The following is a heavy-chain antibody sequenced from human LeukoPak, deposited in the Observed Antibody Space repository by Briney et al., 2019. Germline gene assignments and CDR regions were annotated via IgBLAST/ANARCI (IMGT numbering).Heavy chain of an antibody. CDR2: IYYTGST. D-gene: IGHD5-12*01. Sequence: SETLSLTCTVSGGSISSSNYYWGWIRQPPGEGLEWIGSIYYTGSTYYNPSLKSRITISVDTSKNQFSLKLSSVTAADTAVYYCARDTIVATIYYYYYMDVWGKGTTVTVSS. J-gene: IGHJ6*03. V-gene: IGHV4-39*07. CDR1: GGSISSSNYY. CDR3: ARDTIVATIYYYYYMDV.